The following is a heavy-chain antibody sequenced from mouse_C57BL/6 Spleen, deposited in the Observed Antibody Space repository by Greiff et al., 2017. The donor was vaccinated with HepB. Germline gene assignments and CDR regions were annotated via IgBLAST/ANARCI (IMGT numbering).Heavy chain of an antibody. CDR1: GYAFSSYW. J-gene: IGHJ1*03. CDR3: ARDYGRSYGGYFDV. D-gene: IGHD1-1*01. Sequence: VQLVESGAELVKPGASVKISCKASGYAFSSYWMNWVKQRPGKGLEWIGQIFPGDGDTNYNGKFKGKATLTADKSSSTAYMQLSSLTSEDSAVYFCARDYGRSYGGYFDVWGTGTTVTVSS. CDR2: IFPGDGDT. V-gene: IGHV1-80*01.